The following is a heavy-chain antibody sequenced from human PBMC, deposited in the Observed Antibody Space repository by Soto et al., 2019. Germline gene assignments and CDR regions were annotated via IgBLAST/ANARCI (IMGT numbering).Heavy chain of an antibody. CDR3: AKDGDGDFYYSYYGMDV. J-gene: IGHJ6*02. D-gene: IGHD4-17*01. CDR1: GFTFSNNA. Sequence: EVQLLESGGGLVQPGGSLRLSCAASGFTFSNNAMTWVRQAPGKGLEWVSTISGSAGNTYYADSLKGRFTISRDNSENTLYLQMNSLRAGDTSVYYCAKDGDGDFYYSYYGMDVWGQGTTVTVSS. CDR2: ISGSAGNT. V-gene: IGHV3-23*01.